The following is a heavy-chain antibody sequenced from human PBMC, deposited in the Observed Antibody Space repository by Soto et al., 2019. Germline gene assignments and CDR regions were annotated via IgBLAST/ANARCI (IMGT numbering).Heavy chain of an antibody. CDR2: SYYSGST. D-gene: IGHD1-26*01. V-gene: IGHV4-59*01. CDR1: GGSISSYY. J-gene: IGHJ3*02. Sequence: PSETLSLTCTVSGGSISSYYWSWIRQPPGKGLEWIGYSYYSGSTNYNPSLKSRVTISVDTSKNQFSLKLSSVTAADTAAYYCARSRRWELGAFDIWGQGTMVTVSS. CDR3: ARSRRWELGAFDI.